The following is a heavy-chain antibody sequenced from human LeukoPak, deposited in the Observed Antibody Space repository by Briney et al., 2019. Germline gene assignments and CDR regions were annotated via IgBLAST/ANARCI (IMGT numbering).Heavy chain of an antibody. CDR2: ISYDGSNK. Sequence: GGSLRLSCAASGFTFSSYAMHWVRQAPGKGLEWVAVISYDGSNKYYADSVKGRFTISRDNSKNTLYLQMNSLRAEDTAVYYCARRLGGYSGYDRDYYYYGMDVWGQGTTVTVSS. CDR1: GFTFSSYA. V-gene: IGHV3-30*04. CDR3: ARRLGGYSGYDRDYYYYGMDV. D-gene: IGHD5-12*01. J-gene: IGHJ6*02.